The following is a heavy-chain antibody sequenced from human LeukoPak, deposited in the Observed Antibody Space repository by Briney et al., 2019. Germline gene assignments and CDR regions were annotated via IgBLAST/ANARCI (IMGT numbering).Heavy chain of an antibody. CDR2: VDASGRT. V-gene: IGHV4-4*07. D-gene: IGHD4/OR15-4a*01. Sequence: SETLSLTCTVSGGSISTYYRSWIRQPAGKGLEWIGLVDASGRTNYNPSLQSRVTMSVDTSKNQFSLKMSSVTAADTAVYYCARDLTTPPYNWFDPWGQGILVTVSS. CDR3: ARDLTTPPYNWFDP. CDR1: GGSISTYY. J-gene: IGHJ5*02.